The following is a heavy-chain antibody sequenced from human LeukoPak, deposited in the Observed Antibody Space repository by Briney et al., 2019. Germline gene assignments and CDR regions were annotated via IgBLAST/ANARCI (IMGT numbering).Heavy chain of an antibody. D-gene: IGHD3-3*01. V-gene: IGHV3-30*02. CDR2: IRYDGSNK. Sequence: PGGSLRHSCAASGFAFSGYGMHWVRQAPGKGLEWVAFIRYDGSNKYYADSVKGRFTISRYNSKNTLYLQMNSLRAEDRAVYYCAKEPFWSGYRFDYWGQGTLVTVSS. CDR1: GFAFSGYG. CDR3: AKEPFWSGYRFDY. J-gene: IGHJ4*02.